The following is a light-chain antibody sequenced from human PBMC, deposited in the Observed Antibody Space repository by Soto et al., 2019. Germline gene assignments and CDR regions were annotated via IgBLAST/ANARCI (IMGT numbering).Light chain of an antibody. Sequence: DIQMTQSPSTLSVSVGDRVTITCRASQSISSWLAWYQQKPGKAPKLLIYDASSLESGVPSRFSGSGSGTEFTLTISSLQPDDVATYYCQQYNSYSRTLGQGTRVDIK. J-gene: IGKJ1*01. CDR2: DAS. CDR3: QQYNSYSRT. CDR1: QSISSW. V-gene: IGKV1-5*01.